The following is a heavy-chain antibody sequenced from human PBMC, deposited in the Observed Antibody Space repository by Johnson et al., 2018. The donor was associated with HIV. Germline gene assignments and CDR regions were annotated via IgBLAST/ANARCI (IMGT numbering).Heavy chain of an antibody. Sequence: EVQLVESGGGVVQPGRSLRLSCAASGFTFSNYPMHWVRQAPGKGLEWVAVLYSGGDIYYADSVKGRFIIPRDNSKSTLYLQMNSLRAEDQAVYYCAREATVTLLHQWAFDIWGQGTMVTVSS. V-gene: IGHV3-66*01. CDR2: LYSGGDI. CDR3: AREATVTLLHQWAFDI. J-gene: IGHJ3*02. D-gene: IGHD4-17*01. CDR1: GFTFSNYP.